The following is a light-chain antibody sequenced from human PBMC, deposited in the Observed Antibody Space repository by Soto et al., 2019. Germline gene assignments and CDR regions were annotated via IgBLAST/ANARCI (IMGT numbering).Light chain of an antibody. CDR3: QSYDNSLSGYV. CDR1: ISNIGADFG. CDR2: GNS. Sequence: QSVLTQPPSVSGAPGQRVTISCSGSISNIGADFGVHWYRQVPGTAPKLLIYGNSDRPSGVPDRFSGSKSGTSASLAITGLQAEDEADYYCQSYDNSLSGYVFRTGTKVTVL. J-gene: IGLJ1*01. V-gene: IGLV1-40*01.